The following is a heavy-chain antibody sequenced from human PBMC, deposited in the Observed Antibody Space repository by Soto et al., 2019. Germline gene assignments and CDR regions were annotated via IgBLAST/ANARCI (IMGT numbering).Heavy chain of an antibody. CDR1: GVTFSSYA. Sequence: GASVKVSCKASGVTFSSYAISWVRQAPGRGLEWMGGIIPIFGTANYAQKFQGRVTITADKSTSTAYMELSSLRSEDTAVYYCASRGYDILTGYYNNWFDPWGQGTLVTVSS. CDR3: ASRGYDILTGYYNNWFDP. D-gene: IGHD3-9*01. J-gene: IGHJ5*02. CDR2: IIPIFGTA. V-gene: IGHV1-69*06.